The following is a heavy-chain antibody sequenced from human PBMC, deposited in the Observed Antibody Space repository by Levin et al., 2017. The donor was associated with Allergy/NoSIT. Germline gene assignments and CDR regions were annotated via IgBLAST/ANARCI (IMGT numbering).Heavy chain of an antibody. CDR1: GFTFSSYA. CDR3: AKENYDFWSGYYYYGMDV. Sequence: GESLKISCAASGFTFSSYAMSWVRQAPGKGLEWVSAISGSGGSTYYADSVKGRFTISRDNSKNTLYLQMNSLRAEDTAVYYCAKENYDFWSGYYYYGMDVWGQGTTVTVSS. V-gene: IGHV3-23*01. J-gene: IGHJ6*02. CDR2: ISGSGGST. D-gene: IGHD3-3*01.